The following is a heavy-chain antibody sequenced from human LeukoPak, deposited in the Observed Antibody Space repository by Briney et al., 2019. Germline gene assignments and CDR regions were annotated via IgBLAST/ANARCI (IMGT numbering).Heavy chain of an antibody. CDR3: ARIRDGYNDAYDI. D-gene: IGHD5-24*01. V-gene: IGHV1-69*05. CDR1: GGTFSSYA. Sequence: ASVKVSCKASGGTFSSYAISWVRQAPGQGLEWMGGIIPIFGTANYAQNFQGRVTMTRDTSASTVYMELSSLRSEDTAIYYCARIRDGYNDAYDIWGQGTVVTVPS. CDR2: IIPIFGTA. J-gene: IGHJ3*02.